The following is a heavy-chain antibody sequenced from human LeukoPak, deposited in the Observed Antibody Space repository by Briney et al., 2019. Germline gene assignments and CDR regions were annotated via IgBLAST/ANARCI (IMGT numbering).Heavy chain of an antibody. CDR1: GLTFSSYA. CDR3: AREESAAAGDYYCYYMDV. V-gene: IGHV3-30-3*01. Sequence: GRSLRLSCAASGLTFSSYAMHWVRQAPGKGLERVAVISYDGSNKYYADSVKGRFTISRDNSKNTLYLQMNSLRAEDTAVYYCAREESAAAGDYYCYYMDVWGKGTTVTVSS. CDR2: ISYDGSNK. D-gene: IGHD6-13*01. J-gene: IGHJ6*03.